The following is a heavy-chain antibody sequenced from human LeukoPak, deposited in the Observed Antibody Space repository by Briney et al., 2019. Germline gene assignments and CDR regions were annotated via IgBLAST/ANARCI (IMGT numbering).Heavy chain of an antibody. J-gene: IGHJ4*02. CDR3: ATDPGWL. D-gene: IGHD6-19*01. CDR2: IIPILGTP. V-gene: IGHV1-69*06. CDR1: GDTFSGYP. Sequence: ASVKVSCKASGDTFSGYPFSWVRQAPGQGLEWMGGIIPILGTPNYAQKFQGRLTITADTSTTTVYMEVSSLRSDDTAVCYCATDPGWLWGQGTLVTVSS.